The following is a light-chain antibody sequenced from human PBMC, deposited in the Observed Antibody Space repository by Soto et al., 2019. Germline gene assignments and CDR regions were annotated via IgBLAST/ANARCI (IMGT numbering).Light chain of an antibody. CDR3: QSYDDSLSVHYV. CDR2: GNT. CDR1: SSNIGSTYD. Sequence: QSVLTQPPSVSGAPGQRVTISCTGSSSNIGSTYDVQWYQQLPGTAPKLLIHGNTDRPSGVPDRFSGSKSGTSASLAITGRQADDEADSYCQSYDDSLSVHYVFGTGTKLTVL. V-gene: IGLV1-40*01. J-gene: IGLJ1*01.